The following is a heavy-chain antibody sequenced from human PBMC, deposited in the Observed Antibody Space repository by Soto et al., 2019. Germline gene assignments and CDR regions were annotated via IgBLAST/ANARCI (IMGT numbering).Heavy chain of an antibody. CDR1: GDSIISMNW. CDR2: IHHSGST. CDR3: SRYDYGSGNDYNIDY. V-gene: IGHV4-4*02. D-gene: IGHD3-10*01. Sequence: SATLSLTCAVSGDSIISMNWWSLVRQPPGKGLEWIGEIHHSGSTNYNPSLKCRVTISVEKSKNQFSLKLSSVTAADTAVYYCSRYDYGSGNDYNIDYWGQGILVTVSS. J-gene: IGHJ4*02.